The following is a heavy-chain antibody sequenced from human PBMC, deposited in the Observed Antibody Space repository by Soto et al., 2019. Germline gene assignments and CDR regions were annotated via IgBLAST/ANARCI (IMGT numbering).Heavy chain of an antibody. Sequence: GASVKVSCKASGYTFTGYYMHWVRQAPGQGLEWMGWINPNSGGTNYAQKFQGRVTMTRDTSISTAYMELSRLRSDDTAVYYCARDLIVVVPVAGYYYYGMDVWGQGTTVTAP. V-gene: IGHV1-2*02. CDR3: ARDLIVVVPVAGYYYYGMDV. CDR1: GYTFTGYY. CDR2: INPNSGGT. D-gene: IGHD2-2*01. J-gene: IGHJ6*02.